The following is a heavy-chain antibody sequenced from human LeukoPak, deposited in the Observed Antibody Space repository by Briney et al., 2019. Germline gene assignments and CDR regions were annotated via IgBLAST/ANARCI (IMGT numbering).Heavy chain of an antibody. J-gene: IGHJ4*02. V-gene: IGHV3-30*03. CDR2: ISYDGSNK. CDR1: GFTFSSYG. D-gene: IGHD3-22*01. Sequence: PGGSLRLSCAASGFTFSSYGMHWVRQAPGKGLEWVAVISYDGSNKYYADSVKGRFTISRDNAKNSLFLQMNSLRAEDTAVYYCARVASITMICDFWGQGTLVTVSS. CDR3: ARVASITMICDF.